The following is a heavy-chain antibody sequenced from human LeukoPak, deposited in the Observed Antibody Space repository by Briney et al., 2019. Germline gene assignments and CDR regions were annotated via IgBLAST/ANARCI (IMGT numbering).Heavy chain of an antibody. V-gene: IGHV3-23*01. CDR2: ITGSGGGT. Sequence: GGSLRLSCVASGFTFTTYAMNWVRQAPGKGVEWVSGITGSGGGTYYADSVKGRFTISRDNSKNTLYLQINSLRAEDTALYYCAKDHRFSVADPFDIWGQGTMVTVS. D-gene: IGHD4-23*01. CDR1: GFTFTTYA. J-gene: IGHJ3*02. CDR3: AKDHRFSVADPFDI.